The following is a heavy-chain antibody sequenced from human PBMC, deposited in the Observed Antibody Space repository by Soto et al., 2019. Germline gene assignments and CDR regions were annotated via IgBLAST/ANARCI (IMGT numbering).Heavy chain of an antibody. CDR3: ARGIPRGGGSCYDY. D-gene: IGHD2-15*01. J-gene: IGHJ4*02. CDR1: GGSISSGGYY. CDR2: IYYSGST. Sequence: PSETLSLTCTVSGGSISSGGYYWSWIRQHPGKGLEWIGYIYYSGSTYYNPSLKSRVTISVDTSKNQFSLKLSSVTAADTAVYYCARGIPRGGGSCYDYWGQGTLVTVSS. V-gene: IGHV4-31*03.